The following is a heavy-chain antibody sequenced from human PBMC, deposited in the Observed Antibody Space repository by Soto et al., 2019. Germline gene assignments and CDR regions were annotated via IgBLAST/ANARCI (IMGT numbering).Heavy chain of an antibody. CDR3: ARDKGTGTSSSGVYGMDV. J-gene: IGHJ6*02. CDR2: IYSNGAT. Sequence: EVQLVETGGGLIQPGGSLRLSCAASGFTVSSFYMSWVRQAPGKGLEWVSVIYSNGATYYADSVQGRFTISRDNSKNKLYLHMNSLTAEDTAIYYCARDKGTGTSSSGVYGMDVWGQGTTVTVSS. CDR1: GFTVSSFY. D-gene: IGHD6-6*01. V-gene: IGHV3-53*02.